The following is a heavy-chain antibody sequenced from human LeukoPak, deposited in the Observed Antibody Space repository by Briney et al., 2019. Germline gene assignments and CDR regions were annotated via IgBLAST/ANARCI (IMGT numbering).Heavy chain of an antibody. Sequence: SETLSLTCTVSDGSLSSYYWSWIRQPAGKGLEWIGRIYTSGSTSYNPSLKSRVTMSVDTSKKQFSLKLSSVTAADTAVYYCARDTISGHFDYWGQGTLVTVSS. V-gene: IGHV4-4*07. J-gene: IGHJ4*02. CDR2: IYTSGST. D-gene: IGHD6-25*01. CDR3: ARDTISGHFDY. CDR1: DGSLSSYY.